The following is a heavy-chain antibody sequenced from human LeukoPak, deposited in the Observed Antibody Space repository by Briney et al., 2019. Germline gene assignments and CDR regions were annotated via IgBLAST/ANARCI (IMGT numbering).Heavy chain of an antibody. V-gene: IGHV4-59*01. CDR3: ARDLGGYCSGGSCYYARDFDNWFDP. CDR2: IYYSGST. CDR1: GGSISSYY. Sequence: SETLSLTCTVSGGSISSYYWSWIRQPPGKGLEWIGYIYYSGSTNYNPSLKSRVTISIDTSKNQFSLKLSSVTAADTAVYYCARDLGGYCSGGSCYYARDFDNWFDPWGQGTLVTVSS. D-gene: IGHD2-15*01. J-gene: IGHJ5*02.